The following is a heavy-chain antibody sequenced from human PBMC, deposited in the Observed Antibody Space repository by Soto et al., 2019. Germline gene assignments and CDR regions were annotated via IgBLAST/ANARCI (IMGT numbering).Heavy chain of an antibody. CDR1: GYTFSRYG. D-gene: IGHD3-3*01. Sequence: QVPLVQSGVEVKKTGASVNVSCKASGYTFSRYGIAWVRQAPGQGLEWMGWISGYNGNRNYVEKFQGRLTMTTDTSTSTAYMELRSLTSYDTAVYYCAKIAVFGIVLGGKGLDPWGQGTLVIVSS. CDR3: AKIAVFGIVLGGKGLDP. V-gene: IGHV1-18*01. CDR2: ISGYNGNR. J-gene: IGHJ5*02.